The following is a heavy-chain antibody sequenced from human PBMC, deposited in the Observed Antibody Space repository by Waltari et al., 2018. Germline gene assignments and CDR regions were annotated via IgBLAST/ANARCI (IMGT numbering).Heavy chain of an antibody. CDR2: IYRSGST. J-gene: IGHJ4*02. V-gene: IGHV4-39*07. Sequence: QLQLQESGPGLVKPSETLSLTCTVSGDSIRSSDYYWGWIRQPPGKELEWIGSIYRSGSTFYNPTLKSRVTISSDTSTNQFSLKLRSVTAADTAFYYCGRGMTPAVGGIWGQGTLVTVSS. D-gene: IGHD2-2*01. CDR1: GDSIRSSDYY. CDR3: GRGMTPAVGGI.